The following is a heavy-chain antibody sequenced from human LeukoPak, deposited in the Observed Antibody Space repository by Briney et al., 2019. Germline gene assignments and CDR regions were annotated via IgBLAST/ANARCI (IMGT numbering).Heavy chain of an antibody. D-gene: IGHD3-22*01. V-gene: IGHV4-39*07. Sequence: SETLSLTCTVSGGSISSSSYYWGWIRQPPGKGLEWIGSIYYSGSTYYNPSLKSRVTMSVDTSKNQFSLKLSSVTAADTAVYYCARDSYDSSGYYYAFDYWGQGTLVTVSS. CDR3: ARDSYDSSGYYYAFDY. CDR2: IYYSGST. J-gene: IGHJ4*02. CDR1: GGSISSSSYY.